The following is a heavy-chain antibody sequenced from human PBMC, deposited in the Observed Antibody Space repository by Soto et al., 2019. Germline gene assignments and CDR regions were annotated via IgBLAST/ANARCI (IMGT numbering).Heavy chain of an antibody. CDR3: ARDFWTMGGYSSSWSFDY. CDR2: IIPIVGTT. Sequence: GASVKVSCKASGGTFSSYAISWVLQGPGQGLEWMGRIIPIVGTTSYAQKFQGRVTMTGDNSKNTAYLQLNSLRAEDTAVYYCARDFWTMGGYSSSWSFDYWGQGTLVTVSS. CDR1: GGTFSSYA. D-gene: IGHD6-13*01. V-gene: IGHV1-69*04. J-gene: IGHJ4*02.